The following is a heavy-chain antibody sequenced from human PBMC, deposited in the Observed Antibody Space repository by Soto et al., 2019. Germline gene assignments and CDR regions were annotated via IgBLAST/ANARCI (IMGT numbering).Heavy chain of an antibody. V-gene: IGHV1-69*12. CDR3: ARVVTVVKSFHYWYFDL. J-gene: IGHJ2*01. CDR1: GGTFSSYA. D-gene: IGHD2-15*01. CDR2: IIPMFGTT. Sequence: QVQLVQSGAEVKKHGSSVKVSCKASGGTFSSYAISWVRQAPGQGLEWMGGIIPMFGTTNYAQKFQGRVTITADESTSTAYMELSSLRSEDTAVYYCARVVTVVKSFHYWYFDLWGRGTLVTVSS.